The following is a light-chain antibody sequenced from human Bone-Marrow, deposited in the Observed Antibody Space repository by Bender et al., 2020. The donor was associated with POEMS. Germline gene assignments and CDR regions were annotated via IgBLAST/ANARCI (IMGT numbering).Light chain of an antibody. CDR1: SSDVGYYNY. Sequence: QSVPTQPASVSGSPGQSITISCTGTSSDVGYYNYVSWYQQYPGKAPKVMIYDVSYRPSGVSNRFSGSKSGNTASLTISGLQAEDEADYYCSSYTSSSTVVFGGGTKLTVL. V-gene: IGLV2-14*01. CDR3: SSYTSSSTVV. J-gene: IGLJ2*01. CDR2: DVS.